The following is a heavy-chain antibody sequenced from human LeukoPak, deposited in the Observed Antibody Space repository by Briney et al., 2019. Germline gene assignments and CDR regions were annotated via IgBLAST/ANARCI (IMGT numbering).Heavy chain of an antibody. CDR1: GFTFSSYS. CDR3: ARGVLWFGEEGYFDY. J-gene: IGHJ4*02. CDR2: ISSSSSTI. D-gene: IGHD3-10*01. V-gene: IGHV3-48*04. Sequence: PGGSLRLSCAASGFTFSSYSMNWVRQAPGKGLEWVSYISSSSSTIYYADSVKGRFTISRDNAKNSLYLQMNSLRAEDTAVYYCARGVLWFGEEGYFDYWGQGTLVTVSS.